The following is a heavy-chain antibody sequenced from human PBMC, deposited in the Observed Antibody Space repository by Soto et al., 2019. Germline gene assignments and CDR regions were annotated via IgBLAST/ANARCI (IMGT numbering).Heavy chain of an antibody. CDR1: GGSISSYY. CDR3: ARGLRRQLLNWFGP. V-gene: IGHV4-59*01. Sequence: SETLSLTCTVSGGSISSYYWSWIRQPPGKGLEWIGYIYYIGSTNYNPSLKSRVTISVDTSKNQFSLKLSSVTAADTAVYYCARGLRRQLLNWFGPWGQGTLVTVSS. CDR2: IYYIGST. D-gene: IGHD2-2*01. J-gene: IGHJ5*02.